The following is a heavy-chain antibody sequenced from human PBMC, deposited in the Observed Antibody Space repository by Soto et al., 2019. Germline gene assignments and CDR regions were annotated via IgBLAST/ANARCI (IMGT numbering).Heavy chain of an antibody. Sequence: QVQLVQSGAEVKRPGSSVKVSCKASGDTFSFYSINWVRQAPGLGLEWMGRVNPILSMSNYAQRFQGRVTMTADKSTSTAYMELSGLRSEDMAMYYCATSYGSGYRAFDYWGQGALVTVSS. V-gene: IGHV1-69*04. D-gene: IGHD3-10*01. J-gene: IGHJ4*02. CDR3: ATSYGSGYRAFDY. CDR2: VNPILSMS. CDR1: GDTFSFYS.